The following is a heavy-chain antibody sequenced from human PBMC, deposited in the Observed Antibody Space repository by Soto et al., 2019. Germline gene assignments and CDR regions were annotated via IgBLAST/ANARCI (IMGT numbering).Heavy chain of an antibody. CDR1: GGSFSGYY. J-gene: IGHJ5*02. CDR2: INHSGST. D-gene: IGHD3-3*01. V-gene: IGHV4-34*01. CDR3: ARGSRPPYYDFWSGTNWFDP. Sequence: PSETLSLTCAVYGGSFSGYYWSWIRQPPGKGLEWIGEINHSGSTNYNPSLKSRVTISVDTSKNQFSLKLSSVTAADTAVYYCARGSRPPYYDFWSGTNWFDPWGQGTLVTSPQ.